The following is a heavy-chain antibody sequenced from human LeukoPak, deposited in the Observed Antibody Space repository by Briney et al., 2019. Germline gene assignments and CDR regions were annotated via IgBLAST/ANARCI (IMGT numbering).Heavy chain of an antibody. D-gene: IGHD2-2*01. CDR1: GYTFTSYG. CDR2: ISAYNGNT. Sequence: SVKVSCKASGYTFTSYGISWVRQAPGQGLEWMGWISAYNGNTNYAQKLQGRVTMTTDTSTSTAYMELRSLRSDDTAVYYCARDRAMASIQDIVVVPAATVLDYWGQGTLVTVSS. CDR3: ARDRAMASIQDIVVVPAATVLDY. V-gene: IGHV1-18*01. J-gene: IGHJ4*02.